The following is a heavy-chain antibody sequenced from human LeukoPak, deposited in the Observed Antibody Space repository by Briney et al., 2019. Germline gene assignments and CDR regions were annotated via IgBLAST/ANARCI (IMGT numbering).Heavy chain of an antibody. CDR3: ARVSGLRYAFDI. Sequence: SETLSLTCAVYGGSFSGYYWSWIRQPPGKGLERIGEINHSGSTNYNPSLKSRVTISVDTSKNQFSLKLSSVTAADTAVYYCARVSGLRYAFDIWGQGTMVTVSS. CDR1: GGSFSGYY. J-gene: IGHJ3*02. D-gene: IGHD5-12*01. V-gene: IGHV4-34*01. CDR2: INHSGST.